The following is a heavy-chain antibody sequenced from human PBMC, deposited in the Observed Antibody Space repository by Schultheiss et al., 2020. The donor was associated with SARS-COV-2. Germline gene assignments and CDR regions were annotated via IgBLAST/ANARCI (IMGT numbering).Heavy chain of an antibody. CDR1: GFTFSDYY. CDR3: ARDLMRYCSSTSCEGDYYYYYGMDV. J-gene: IGHJ6*02. Sequence: GGSLRLSCAASGFTFSDYYMSWIRQAPGKGLEWVSYISSSGSTIYYADSVKGRFTISRDNAKNSLYLQMNSLRAEDTAVYYCARDLMRYCSSTSCEGDYYYYYGMDVWGQGTTVTVSS. CDR2: ISSSGSTI. D-gene: IGHD2-2*01. V-gene: IGHV3-11*04.